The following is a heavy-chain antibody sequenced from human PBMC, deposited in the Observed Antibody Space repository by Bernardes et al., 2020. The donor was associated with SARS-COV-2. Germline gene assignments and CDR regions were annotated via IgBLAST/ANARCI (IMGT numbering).Heavy chain of an antibody. J-gene: IGHJ4*02. CDR1: VFSLRPSGVG. D-gene: IGHD3-3*01. V-gene: IGHV2-5*02. CDR3: AHRRFGDLAYYFDY. Sequence: SGSTLLKSTQSLTLSSTFSVFSLRPSGVGVVWIRQPPGKALEWLAHVYWDDDKRYSPSLKSRLTITKDTSKNQVVLTMTNMDPVDTATYYCAHRRFGDLAYYFDYWGQGTLVTVSS. CDR2: VYWDDDK.